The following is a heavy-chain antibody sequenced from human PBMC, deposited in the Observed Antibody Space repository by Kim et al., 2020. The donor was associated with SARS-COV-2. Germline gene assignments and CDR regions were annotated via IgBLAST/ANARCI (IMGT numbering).Heavy chain of an antibody. V-gene: IGHV4-39*01. CDR2: IYYSGST. CDR1: GGSISSSSYY. D-gene: IGHD6-19*01. J-gene: IGHJ2*01. Sequence: SETLSLTCTVSGGSISSSSYYWGWIRQPPGKGLEWIGSIYYSGSTYYNPSLKSRVTISVDTSKNQFSLKLSSVTAADTAVYYCARPGIPRIAVVQYFDLWGRGTLVTVSS. CDR3: ARPGIPRIAVVQYFDL.